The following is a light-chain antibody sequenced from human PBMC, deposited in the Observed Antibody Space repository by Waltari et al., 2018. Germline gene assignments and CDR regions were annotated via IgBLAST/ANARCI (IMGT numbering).Light chain of an antibody. Sequence: EIVLTQSPGTLSLSPGERATLSCRASQSVSRTLAWYQQKPGQAPRLLIYDASTRATGIPDRFSGSGFGTDFSLTISRLEPEDFAVYYCQKYGTIPATFGQGTTVEIK. J-gene: IGKJ1*01. V-gene: IGKV3-20*01. CDR1: QSVSRT. CDR2: DAS. CDR3: QKYGTIPAT.